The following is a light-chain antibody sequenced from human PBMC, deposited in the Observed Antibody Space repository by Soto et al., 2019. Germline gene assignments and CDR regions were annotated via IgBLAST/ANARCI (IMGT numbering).Light chain of an antibody. CDR1: QNIRSW. J-gene: IGKJ2*01. V-gene: IGKV1-5*01. CDR3: QQYNSYPYT. CDR2: DAS. Sequence: DIQMTQSPSTLSASVGDRVTITCRASQNIRSWLAWYQQKPGKAPKLLISDASSLDIGVPSRFSGSGSGTEFTLTINSLQPGDFATFYCQQYNSYPYTFGLGTKPEI.